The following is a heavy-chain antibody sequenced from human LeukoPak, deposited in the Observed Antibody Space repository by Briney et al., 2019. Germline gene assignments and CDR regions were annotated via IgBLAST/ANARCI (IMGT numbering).Heavy chain of an antibody. CDR1: GGSISSPDW. J-gene: IGHJ4*02. D-gene: IGHD4-17*01. CDR2: VYHTGST. CDR3: ASRHDSGPY. V-gene: IGHV4-4*02. Sequence: PSETLSLTCAVSGGSISSPDWWTWVRQPPGKGLEWIGEVYHTGSTNYNPSLNSRVTISVDKSNNQFSLKLTSVTAADTAVYYCASRHDSGPYWGQGTLVTVSS.